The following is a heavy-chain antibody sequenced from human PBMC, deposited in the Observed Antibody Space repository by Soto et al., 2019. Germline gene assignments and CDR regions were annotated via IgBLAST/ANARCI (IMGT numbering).Heavy chain of an antibody. Sequence: PGGSLRLSCAASGFTFSSYAMSWVRQAPGKGLEWVSAISGSGGSTYYADSVKGRFTISRDNSKNTLYLQMNSLRAEDTAVYYCAKDQTRGYSYGFPYYYYGMDVWGQGTTVTLSS. D-gene: IGHD5-18*01. CDR2: ISGSGGST. V-gene: IGHV3-23*01. CDR1: GFTFSSYA. CDR3: AKDQTRGYSYGFPYYYYGMDV. J-gene: IGHJ6*02.